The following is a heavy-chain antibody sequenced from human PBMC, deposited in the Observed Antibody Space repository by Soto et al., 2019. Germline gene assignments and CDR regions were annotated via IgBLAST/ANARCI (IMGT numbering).Heavy chain of an antibody. CDR1: GFIFSSYA. CDR2: ISGSASST. D-gene: IGHD1-7*01. Sequence: GGSLRLSCAASGFIFSSYAISWVRQAPGKGPEWVSGISGSASSTNYADSVKGRFTISRDNYKNMVYLQMNSPRDEDTAVYYCAKDKMYNWNYFFEYWGQGTLVTVSS. V-gene: IGHV3-23*01. CDR3: AKDKMYNWNYFFEY. J-gene: IGHJ4*02.